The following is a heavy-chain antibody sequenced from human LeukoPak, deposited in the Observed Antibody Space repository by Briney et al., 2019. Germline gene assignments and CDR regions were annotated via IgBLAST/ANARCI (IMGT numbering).Heavy chain of an antibody. J-gene: IGHJ4*02. CDR2: ISSGGSTI. V-gene: IGHV3-11*01. D-gene: IGHD6-13*01. Sequence: GGSLRLSCAVSGFTFSDYYMSWIRQAPGKGLEWVSYISSGGSTISHADSVKGRFTISRDNAENSLYLQMNSLRAEDTAVYYCARGAAAGRCFDYWGQGTLVTVPS. CDR3: ARGAAAGRCFDY. CDR1: GFTFSDYY.